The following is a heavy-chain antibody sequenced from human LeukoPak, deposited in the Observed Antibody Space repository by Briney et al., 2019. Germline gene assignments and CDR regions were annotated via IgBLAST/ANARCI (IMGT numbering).Heavy chain of an antibody. CDR3: ARLVDGGILLKRHDAFDI. CDR2: IYPGDSDT. J-gene: IGHJ3*02. CDR1: GCSFTSYW. Sequence: GESLKISCKGSGCSFTSYWIGWVRQMPGKGLEWMGIIYPGDSDTRYSPSFQGQVTISADKSISTAYLQWSSLKASDTAMYYCARLVDGGILLKRHDAFDIWGQGTMVTVSS. V-gene: IGHV5-51*01. D-gene: IGHD2-15*01.